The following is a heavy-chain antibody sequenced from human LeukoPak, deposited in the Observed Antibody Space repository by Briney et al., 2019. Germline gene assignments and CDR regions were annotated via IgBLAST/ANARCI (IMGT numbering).Heavy chain of an antibody. CDR1: GPIFGGVY. Sequence: AARCLRLSCAAPGPIFGGVYTGWISHAAGEGLEWVSYIPSRGTMMYYADSVKGRFTISRGNAKNSLYVQMDSLRAEDTAIYYCARVRGYCSSTSCYPYYFDYWGQGTVVTVSS. V-gene: IGHV3-11*01. CDR2: IPSRGTMM. D-gene: IGHD2-2*01. J-gene: IGHJ4*02. CDR3: ARVRGYCSSTSCYPYYFDY.